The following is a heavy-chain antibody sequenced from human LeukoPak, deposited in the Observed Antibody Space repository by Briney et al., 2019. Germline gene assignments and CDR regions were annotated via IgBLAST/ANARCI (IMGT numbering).Heavy chain of an antibody. CDR2: INHSGST. D-gene: IGHD4-17*01. Sequence: SETLSLTCTVSGGSISGYYWSWIRQPPGKGLEWIGEINHSGSTNYNPSLKSRVTISVDTSKNQFSLKLSSVTAADTAVYYCARGPGYGDYVLGYWGQGTLVTVSS. CDR1: GGSISGYY. V-gene: IGHV4-34*01. CDR3: ARGPGYGDYVLGY. J-gene: IGHJ4*02.